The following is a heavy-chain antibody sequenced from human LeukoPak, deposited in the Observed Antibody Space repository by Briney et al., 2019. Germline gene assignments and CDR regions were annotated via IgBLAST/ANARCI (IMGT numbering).Heavy chain of an antibody. J-gene: IGHJ4*02. D-gene: IGHD5-12*01. V-gene: IGHV4-34*01. CDR1: GGSFSAYH. Sequence: SETLPLTCAVYGGSFSAYHWSWIRQPPGKGLEWVGEINHSGSTNYNPSLKSRVTISVDKSKNQFSLKLTSVTAADTAVYYRARAPTLGGYSGYDFSYFEYYFDYWDQGTLVTVSS. CDR2: INHSGST. CDR3: ARAPTLGGYSGYDFSYFEYYFDY.